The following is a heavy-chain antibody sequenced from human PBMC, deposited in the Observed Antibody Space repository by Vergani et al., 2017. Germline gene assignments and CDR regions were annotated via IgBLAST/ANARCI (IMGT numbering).Heavy chain of an antibody. CDR3: ARDQVGATNWYFDL. J-gene: IGHJ2*01. CDR2: IWYDGSNK. Sequence: QVQLVESGGGVVQPGRSLRLSCAASGFTFSSYGMHWVRQAPGKGLEWVAVIWYDGSNKYYADSVKGRFTISRDNSKNTLYLQMNSLRAEDTAVYYCARDQVGATNWYFDLWGRGTLVTVSS. CDR1: GFTFSSYG. D-gene: IGHD1-26*01. V-gene: IGHV3-33*01.